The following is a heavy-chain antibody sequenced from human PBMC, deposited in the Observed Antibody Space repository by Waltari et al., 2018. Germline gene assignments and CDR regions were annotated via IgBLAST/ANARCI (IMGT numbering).Heavy chain of an antibody. CDR1: GFTVSSYG. D-gene: IGHD1-26*01. Sequence: VQLVESGGGVVQPGRYLPLSCGASGFTVSSYGFHWVRQAPGKGLEWVAAIWNDGSNFYADSVKGRFTISRDNSKKTVYLEMNSLRDGDTALYYCARYSGSYLDYWGQGTLVTVSS. J-gene: IGHJ4*02. CDR2: IWNDGSN. V-gene: IGHV3-33*01. CDR3: ARYSGSYLDY.